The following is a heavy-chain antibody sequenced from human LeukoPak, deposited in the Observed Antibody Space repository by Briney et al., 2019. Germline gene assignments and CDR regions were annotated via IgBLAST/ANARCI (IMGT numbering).Heavy chain of an antibody. D-gene: IGHD2-15*01. CDR2: FDPEDGET. CDR3: VADCSGGSCYSGFDY. J-gene: IGHJ4*02. Sequence: ASVKVSCKVSGYTLTELSMHWVRQGPGKGLEWMGGFDPEDGETIYAQKFQGRVTMTEDTSTDTAYMELSSLRSEDTAVYYCVADCSGGSCYSGFDYWGQGTLVTVSS. CDR1: GYTLTELS. V-gene: IGHV1-24*01.